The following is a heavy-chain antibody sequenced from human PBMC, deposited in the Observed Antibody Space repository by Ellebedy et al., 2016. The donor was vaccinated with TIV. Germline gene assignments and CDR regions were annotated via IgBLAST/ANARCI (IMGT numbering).Heavy chain of an antibody. Sequence: SVKVSCXASGGTFSSYAISWVRQAPGQGLEWMGRIIPILGIANYAQKFQGRVTITADKSTSTAYMELSSLRSEDTAVYYCASRDADGNAFDIWGQGTMVTVSS. CDR1: GGTFSSYA. V-gene: IGHV1-69*04. CDR3: ASRDADGNAFDI. J-gene: IGHJ3*02. CDR2: IIPILGIA. D-gene: IGHD1-14*01.